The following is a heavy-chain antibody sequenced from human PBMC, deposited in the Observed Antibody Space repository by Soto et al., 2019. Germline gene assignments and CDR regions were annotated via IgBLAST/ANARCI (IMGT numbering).Heavy chain of an antibody. Sequence: GASVKVSCKASGYTFTSYTISWVRHAPGQGLEWMGRIIPILGIANYAQKFQGRVTITADKSTSTAYMELSSLRSEDTAVYYCARGRLGRYFDWLSPWGQGTLVTVSS. J-gene: IGHJ5*02. CDR3: ARGRLGRYFDWLSP. CDR1: GYTFTSYT. V-gene: IGHV1-69*02. CDR2: IIPILGIA. D-gene: IGHD3-9*01.